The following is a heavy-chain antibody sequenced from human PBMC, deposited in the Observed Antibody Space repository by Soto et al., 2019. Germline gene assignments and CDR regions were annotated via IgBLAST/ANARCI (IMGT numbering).Heavy chain of an antibody. J-gene: IGHJ4*02. V-gene: IGHV3-23*01. D-gene: IGHD3-10*01. CDR1: GFTFRDYG. Sequence: EVQLLESGGGLVQPGGSRRLSCAASGFTFRDYGMSWVRQAPGKGLEWVSGISGGATYYADSVKGRFVISRDDSKNTLYLAMDSLRVEDTAVSYCTKDSGWTSADWGQGTLVNVSS. CDR2: ISGGAT. CDR3: TKDSGWTSAD.